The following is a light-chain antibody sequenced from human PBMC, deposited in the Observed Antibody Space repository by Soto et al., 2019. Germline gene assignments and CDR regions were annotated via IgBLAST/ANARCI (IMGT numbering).Light chain of an antibody. V-gene: IGKV1-39*01. J-gene: IGKJ2*01. CDR1: QTISSY. CDR2: DAS. CDR3: QQSFSLPYT. Sequence: DIQMTQSPSSLSASVGDRVIITCRASQTISSYLNWYQQKPGEAPKLLIYDASSLQSGVPSRFSGSRSGTDFTLTIRSLQPEDFAGYYCQQSFSLPYTFGQGTKLAI.